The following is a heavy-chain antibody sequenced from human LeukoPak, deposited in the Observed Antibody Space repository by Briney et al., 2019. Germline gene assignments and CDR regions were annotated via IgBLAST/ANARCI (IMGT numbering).Heavy chain of an antibody. CDR3: ARRMTTVTTLLSSLYYYYGMDV. D-gene: IGHD4-17*01. J-gene: IGHJ6*02. Sequence: GRSLRLSCAASGFTFSSYGMHWVRQAPGKGLEWVAVIWYDGSNKYYADSVKGRFTISRDNSKNTLYLQMNSLRAEDTAVYYCARRMTTVTTLLSSLYYYYGMDVWGQGTTVTVSS. CDR2: IWYDGSNK. CDR1: GFTFSSYG. V-gene: IGHV3-33*01.